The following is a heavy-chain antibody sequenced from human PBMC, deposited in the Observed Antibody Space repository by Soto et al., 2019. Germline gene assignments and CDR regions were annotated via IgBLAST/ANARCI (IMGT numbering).Heavy chain of an antibody. CDR3: ARDQGYCSGGSCYVFDS. Sequence: SSDTLSLTCAVSGGSIRSSNWWSWVRQSPGKRLEWIGENYYSGTTKYNPSLKSRVTISVDKSKNQFSLKMYSVTAADTAVYYCARDQGYCSGGSCYVFDSWGQGTLVTVSS. J-gene: IGHJ4*02. CDR1: GGSIRSSNW. D-gene: IGHD2-15*01. V-gene: IGHV4-4*02. CDR2: NYYSGTT.